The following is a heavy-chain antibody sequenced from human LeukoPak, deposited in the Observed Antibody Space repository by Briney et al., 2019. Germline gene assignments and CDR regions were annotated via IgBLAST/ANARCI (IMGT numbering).Heavy chain of an antibody. Sequence: SETLSLTCTVSGGSISSYYWSWIRQPPGKGLEWIGYIYYSGSTNYNPSLKSRVTISVDTSKNQFSLKLSSVTAADTAVYYCAREGETYYDILTGFSPFSFDPWGQGTLVTVSS. J-gene: IGHJ5*02. CDR1: GGSISSYY. D-gene: IGHD3-9*01. V-gene: IGHV4-59*12. CDR2: IYYSGST. CDR3: AREGETYYDILTGFSPFSFDP.